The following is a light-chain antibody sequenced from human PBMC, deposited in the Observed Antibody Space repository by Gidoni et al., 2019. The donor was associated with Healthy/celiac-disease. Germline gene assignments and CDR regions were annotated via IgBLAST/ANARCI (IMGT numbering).Light chain of an antibody. J-gene: IGKJ2*01. Sequence: EIVLTQSPATLSLSPGERATLSCRASQSVSSYLAWYQQKPGQAPRLLIYDASNRATGIPARFSGSGSATDFTLTISSLEPEDFAVYYCQQRSNWPASTFGQXTKLEIK. CDR1: QSVSSY. CDR2: DAS. CDR3: QQRSNWPAST. V-gene: IGKV3-11*01.